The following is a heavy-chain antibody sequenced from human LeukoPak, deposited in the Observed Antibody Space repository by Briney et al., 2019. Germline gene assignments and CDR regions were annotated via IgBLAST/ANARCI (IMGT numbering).Heavy chain of an antibody. V-gene: IGHV4-34*01. D-gene: IGHD2-15*01. CDR2: INHSGST. CDR3: ARAKRYCSGGSCLLANFDY. CDR1: GGSFSGYY. J-gene: IGHJ4*02. Sequence: SETLSLTCAVYGGSFSGYYWSWIRQPPGKGLEWIGEINHSGSTNYNPSLKSRVAISVDTSKNQFSLKLSSVTAADTAVYYCARAKRYCSGGSCLLANFDYWGQGTLVTVSS.